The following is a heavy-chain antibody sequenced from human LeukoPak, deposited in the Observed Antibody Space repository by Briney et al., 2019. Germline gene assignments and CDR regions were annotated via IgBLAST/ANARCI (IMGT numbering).Heavy chain of an antibody. Sequence: SETLSLTCTVSGGSISSYYWSWIRQPPGKGLEWIGYIYYSGSTNYNPSLKSRVTISVDTSKNQFSLKLSSVTAADTAVYYCARELYGGYYYYYMDVWGKGTTVTISS. J-gene: IGHJ6*03. D-gene: IGHD2/OR15-2a*01. V-gene: IGHV4-59*01. CDR3: ARELYGGYYYYYMDV. CDR1: GGSISSYY. CDR2: IYYSGST.